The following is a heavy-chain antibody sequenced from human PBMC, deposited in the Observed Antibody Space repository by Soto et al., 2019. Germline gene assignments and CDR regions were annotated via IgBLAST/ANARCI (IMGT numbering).Heavy chain of an antibody. CDR1: GGSISSGGYS. D-gene: IGHD3-3*01. J-gene: IGHJ5*02. Sequence: SETLSLTCAVSGGSISSGGYSWSWIRQPPGKGLEWIGYIYHSGSTYYNPSLESRVTISVDRSKNQFSLKLSSVTAADTAVYYCARATIFGPDNNWFDPWGQGTLVTVSS. CDR2: IYHSGST. CDR3: ARATIFGPDNNWFDP. V-gene: IGHV4-30-2*01.